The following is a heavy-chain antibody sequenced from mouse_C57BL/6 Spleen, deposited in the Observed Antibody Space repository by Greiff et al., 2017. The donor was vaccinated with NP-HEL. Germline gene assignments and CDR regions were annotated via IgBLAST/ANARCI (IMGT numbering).Heavy chain of an antibody. CDR3: ASSLYYGFYYFDY. V-gene: IGHV7-3*01. CDR2: IRNKANGYTT. Sequence: EVKLVESGGGLVQPGGSLSLSCAASGFTFTDYYMSWVRQPPGKALEWLGFIRNKANGYTTEYSASVKGRFTISRDNSQSILYLQMNALRAEDSATYYCASSLYYGFYYFDYWGQGTTLTVSS. CDR1: GFTFTDYY. D-gene: IGHD2-2*01. J-gene: IGHJ2*01.